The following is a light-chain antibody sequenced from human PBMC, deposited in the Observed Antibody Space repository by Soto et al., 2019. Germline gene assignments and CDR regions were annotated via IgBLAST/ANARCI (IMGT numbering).Light chain of an antibody. CDR1: HYLKKY. Sequence: DVQMTQSPSSLSASVGDRVTITCQASHYLKKYLNWYQEKPGKAPNLLIYEASNLQTGGPSRFSGSGSGTDFTFTISNLQPEDTGTYYCQQYYSVPLTFGVGTKVDIK. V-gene: IGKV1-33*01. CDR2: EAS. J-gene: IGKJ4*01. CDR3: QQYYSVPLT.